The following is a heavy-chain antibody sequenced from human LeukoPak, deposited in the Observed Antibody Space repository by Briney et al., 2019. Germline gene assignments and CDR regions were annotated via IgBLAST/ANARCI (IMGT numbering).Heavy chain of an antibody. CDR3: ARASSSYQGYFDY. Sequence: GGSLRLSCAASGFTFSSYGMHWVRQAPGKGLEWVAVIWYGGSNKYYADSVKGQFTISRDNSKNTLYLQMNSLRAEDTAVYYCARASSSYQGYFDYWGQGTLVTVSS. J-gene: IGHJ4*02. D-gene: IGHD6-6*01. V-gene: IGHV3-33*01. CDR1: GFTFSSYG. CDR2: IWYGGSNK.